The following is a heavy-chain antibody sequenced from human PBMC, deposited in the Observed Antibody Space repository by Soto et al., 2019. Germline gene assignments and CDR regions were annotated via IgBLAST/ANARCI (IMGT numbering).Heavy chain of an antibody. CDR3: AKEGSASGYSYYFDY. V-gene: IGHV3-23*01. D-gene: IGHD5-18*01. CDR1: GFTFSSYA. CDR2: ISGSGGST. J-gene: IGHJ4*02. Sequence: PGGSLRLSCAASGFTFSSYAMSWVRQAPGKGLEWVSAISGSGGSTYYADSAKGRFTISRDNSKNTLYLQMNSLRAEDTAVYYCAKEGSASGYSYYFDYWGQGTLVTVSS.